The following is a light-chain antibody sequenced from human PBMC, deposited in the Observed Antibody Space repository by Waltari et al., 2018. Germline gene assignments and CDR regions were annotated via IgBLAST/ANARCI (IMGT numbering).Light chain of an antibody. J-gene: IGLJ2*01. CDR3: AAWDDSLEEV. CDR1: SSNIRSNF. V-gene: IGLV1-47*01. Sequence: QSVLTQPPSASGAPGQRVTISCSGSSSNIRSNFVYWYQQLPGTAPKLLIYRNNQRPSGVPDRFSGSKSGTSASLAISGLRSEDEAHYYCAAWDDSLEEVFGGGTKLTVL. CDR2: RNN.